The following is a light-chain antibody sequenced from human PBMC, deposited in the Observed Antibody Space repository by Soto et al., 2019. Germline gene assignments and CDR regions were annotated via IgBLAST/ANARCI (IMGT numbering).Light chain of an antibody. Sequence: QSVLTQPASGSGSPGQSITISCTGTSSDVGGYKYVSWIQQHPGKAPKLMIYEVSNRPLGVSNRFSGSKSDNTASLTISGLQAEDEADYYCSSYTSSSTYVFGTGTKVTVL. CDR3: SSYTSSSTYV. J-gene: IGLJ1*01. CDR2: EVS. CDR1: SSDVGGYKY. V-gene: IGLV2-14*01.